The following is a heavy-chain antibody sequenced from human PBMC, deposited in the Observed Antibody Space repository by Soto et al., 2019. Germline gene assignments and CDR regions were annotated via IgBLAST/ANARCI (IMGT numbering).Heavy chain of an antibody. D-gene: IGHD3-16*01. Sequence: ASVKVSCKASGYTFSSSSISWVRQAPGQGLECMGWISVYNGNTNYAQTLQGRVTMSTDTSTGIAYMELKSLRSDDTAVYYCARNASGGFDSWGQGTLVTVSS. CDR3: ARNASGGFDS. CDR2: ISVYNGNT. V-gene: IGHV1-18*01. CDR1: GYTFSSSS. J-gene: IGHJ4*02.